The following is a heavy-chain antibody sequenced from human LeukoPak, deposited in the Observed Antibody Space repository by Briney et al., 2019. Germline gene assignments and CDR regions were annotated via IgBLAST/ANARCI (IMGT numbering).Heavy chain of an antibody. CDR1: GVSISTSY. J-gene: IGHJ4*02. D-gene: IGHD6-13*01. V-gene: IGHV3-21*01. CDR3: ARVRDRDSRDLED. CDR2: ISSSSSDI. Sequence: ETLSLTCTVSGVSISTSYWSWIRQPPGKGLEWVSSISSSSSDIYHADSVKGRFTISRDNAKNSLYLQMNSLRAEDTAVYYCARVRDRDSRDLEDWGQGTLVTVTS.